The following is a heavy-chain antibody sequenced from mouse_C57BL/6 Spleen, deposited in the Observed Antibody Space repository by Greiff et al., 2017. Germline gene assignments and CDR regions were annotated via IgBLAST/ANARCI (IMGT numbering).Heavy chain of an antibody. CDR2: ISYDGSN. CDR3: ARDHYDYDLYAMDY. D-gene: IGHD2-4*01. V-gene: IGHV3-6*01. CDR1: GYSITSGYY. J-gene: IGHJ4*01. Sequence: EVKVEESGPGLVKPSQSLSLTCSVTGYSITSGYYWNWIRQFPGNKLEWMGYISYDGSNNYNPSLKNRISITRDTSKNQFFLKLNSVTTEDTATYYCARDHYDYDLYAMDYWGQGTSVTVSS.